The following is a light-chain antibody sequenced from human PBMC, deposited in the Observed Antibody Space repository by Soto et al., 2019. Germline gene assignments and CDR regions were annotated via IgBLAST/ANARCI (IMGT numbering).Light chain of an antibody. V-gene: IGKV1D-16*01. Sequence: DIQMTQSPSSLSASVGDRVTITCRASRRINNWLAWYHQQPGTAPKSLIYAASTLQSGVPSRFNGSGSGTEFTLTISSLRPEDFATYFCQQYSTFPYTFGLGTRLEI. CDR3: QQYSTFPYT. J-gene: IGKJ2*01. CDR2: AAS. CDR1: RRINNW.